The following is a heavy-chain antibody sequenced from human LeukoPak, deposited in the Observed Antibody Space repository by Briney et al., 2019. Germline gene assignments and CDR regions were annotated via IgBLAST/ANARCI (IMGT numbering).Heavy chain of an antibody. CDR1: GGSISSGSYY. V-gene: IGHV4-61*02. D-gene: IGHD1-1*01. Sequence: PSETLSLTCTVSGGSISSGSYYWSWIRQPAGKGLEWIGRIYTSGSTNYNPSLKSRVTISVDTSKNQFSLKLSSVTAADTAVYYCARDRGTWNDDGFDYWGQGTLVTVSS. CDR2: IYTSGST. J-gene: IGHJ4*02. CDR3: ARDRGTWNDDGFDY.